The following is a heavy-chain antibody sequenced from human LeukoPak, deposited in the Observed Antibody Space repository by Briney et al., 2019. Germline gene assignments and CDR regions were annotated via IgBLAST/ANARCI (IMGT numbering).Heavy chain of an antibody. CDR2: IYYSGST. Sequence: PSETLSLTCTVSGGSISSCYWSWIRQPPGKGLEWIGYIYYSGSTNYNPSLKSRVTISVDTSKNQFSLRLSSVTAADTAVYYCARQYSSSWLAWFDPWGQGTLVTVSS. CDR1: GGSISSCY. CDR3: ARQYSSSWLAWFDP. V-gene: IGHV4-59*01. D-gene: IGHD6-13*01. J-gene: IGHJ5*02.